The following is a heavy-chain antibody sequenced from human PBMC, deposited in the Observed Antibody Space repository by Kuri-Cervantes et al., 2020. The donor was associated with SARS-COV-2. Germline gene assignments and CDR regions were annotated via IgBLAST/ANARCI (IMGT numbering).Heavy chain of an antibody. J-gene: IGHJ4*02. CDR2: INHSGST. V-gene: IGHV4-34*01. Sequence: SQTLSLTCAVYGGSFSGYYWSWIRQPPGKGLEWAGEINHSGSTTYNPSLKSRVTISVDTSKNQFSLKLSSVTAADTAVYYCARPGIVGASSYFDYWGQGTLVTVSS. CDR3: ARPGIVGASSYFDY. D-gene: IGHD1-26*01. CDR1: GGSFSGYY.